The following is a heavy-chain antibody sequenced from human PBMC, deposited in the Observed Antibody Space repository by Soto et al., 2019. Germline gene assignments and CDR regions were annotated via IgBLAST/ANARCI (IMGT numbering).Heavy chain of an antibody. CDR1: GFTFSNAW. CDR3: TARGESGYDPPYYFHS. CDR2: IKSKTDGGTT. Sequence: EVQVVESGGGLVKPGGSLRLSCAASGFTFSNAWMSWVRQAPGKGLEWVGRIKSKTDGGTTDYAAPVKGRFTISRDDSKITLFLQMDSLKTEDTAVYYCTARGESGYDPPYYFHSWGQGTLVTVSS. V-gene: IGHV3-15*01. D-gene: IGHD5-12*01. J-gene: IGHJ4*02.